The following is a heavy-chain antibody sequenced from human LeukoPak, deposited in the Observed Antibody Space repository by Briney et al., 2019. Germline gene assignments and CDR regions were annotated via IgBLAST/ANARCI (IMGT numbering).Heavy chain of an antibody. V-gene: IGHV3-15*01. D-gene: IGHD6-19*01. CDR2: IKSKTDGGTT. J-gene: IGHJ4*02. CDR1: GFTFSSNV. CDR3: TTVLAVAGFDY. Sequence: GRSLRLSCAASGFTFSSNVMHWVRQAPGKGLEWVGRIKSKTDGGTTDYAAPVKGRFTISRDDSKNTLYLQMNSLKTEDTAVYYCTTVLAVAGFDYWGQGTLVTVSS.